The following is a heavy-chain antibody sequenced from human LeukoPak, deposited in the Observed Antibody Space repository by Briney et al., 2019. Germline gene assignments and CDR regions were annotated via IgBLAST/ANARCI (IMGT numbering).Heavy chain of an antibody. CDR3: ANYYYYSSGYQSLDY. D-gene: IGHD3-22*01. Sequence: SETLSLTCTVSGGSISSSSYYWGWIRQPPGKGLEWIGSIYHSGSTYYNPSLKSRVIISVDTSKNQFSLKLSSVTAADAAVYYCANYYYYSSGYQSLDYWGQGTLVTVSS. CDR1: GGSISSSSYY. V-gene: IGHV4-39*07. CDR2: IYHSGST. J-gene: IGHJ4*02.